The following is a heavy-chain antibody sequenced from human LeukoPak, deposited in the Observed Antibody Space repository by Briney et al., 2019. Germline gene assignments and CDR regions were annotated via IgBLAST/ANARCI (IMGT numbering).Heavy chain of an antibody. CDR2: IYYSGST. Sequence: SETLSLTCTVSGGSISSYYWSWLRQPPGKGLEWIGYIYYSGSTNYNPSLKGRVTISVDTSKNQFSLKLSSVTAADTAVYYCARIQYSSGWYWFDPWGQGTLVTVSS. V-gene: IGHV4-59*01. J-gene: IGHJ5*02. CDR1: GGSISSYY. CDR3: ARIQYSSGWYWFDP. D-gene: IGHD6-19*01.